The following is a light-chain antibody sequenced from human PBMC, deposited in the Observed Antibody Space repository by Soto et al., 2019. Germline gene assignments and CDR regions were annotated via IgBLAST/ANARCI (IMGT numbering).Light chain of an antibody. CDR1: QSVRSN. V-gene: IGKV3-15*01. CDR3: QQYNNWPPWT. J-gene: IGKJ1*01. Sequence: EIVMTQSPATVSVSPGERATLSCRASQSVRSNLAWYQQKPGQAPRLLIYAASTRATGIPARFSGSGSGTEFTLTISSLQSEDFAVYYCQQYNNWPPWTFGQGTKVEIK. CDR2: AAS.